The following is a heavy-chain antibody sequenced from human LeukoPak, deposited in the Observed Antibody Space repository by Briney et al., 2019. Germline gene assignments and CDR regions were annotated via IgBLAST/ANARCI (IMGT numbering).Heavy chain of an antibody. CDR1: GGSISSSGYY. V-gene: IGHV4-61*08. CDR3: AIEDNYGDYYFQH. D-gene: IGHD4-17*01. Sequence: SETLSLTCTVSGGSISSSGYYWNWVRQHPGKGLEWIGYIYYSGSTNYNPSLKSRVTISVDTSKNQFSLKLSSVTAADTAVYYCAIEDNYGDYYFQHWGQGTLATVSS. J-gene: IGHJ1*01. CDR2: IYYSGST.